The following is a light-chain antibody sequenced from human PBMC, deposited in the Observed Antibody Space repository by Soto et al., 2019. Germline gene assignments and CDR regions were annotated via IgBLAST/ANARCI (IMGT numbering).Light chain of an antibody. J-gene: IGLJ3*02. V-gene: IGLV2-14*01. CDR2: DVS. Sequence: QSSLTQPASVSGSPGQSITISCTGTSSDVGGYDFVSWYQQRPGKAPKLIIYDVSNRPSGVSNRFSGSKSGNTASLTISGLQAEGEADYYCTSYTRSDIGVFGGGTKVTVL. CDR1: SSDVGGYDF. CDR3: TSYTRSDIGV.